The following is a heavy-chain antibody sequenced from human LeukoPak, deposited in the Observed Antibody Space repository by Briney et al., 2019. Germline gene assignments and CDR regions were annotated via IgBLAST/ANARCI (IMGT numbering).Heavy chain of an antibody. CDR3: ARYCSSSRCLYYYHMDV. Sequence: GGSLRLSCAASGFTFSSYAMNWVRQAPGKGLEWVSAISGSGGSTYYADSVKGRFTISRDDAKNSLYLQMNSLRAEDTAVYYCARYCSSSRCLYYYHMDVWGKGTTVTVSS. V-gene: IGHV3-23*01. D-gene: IGHD2-2*01. CDR1: GFTFSSYA. J-gene: IGHJ6*03. CDR2: ISGSGGST.